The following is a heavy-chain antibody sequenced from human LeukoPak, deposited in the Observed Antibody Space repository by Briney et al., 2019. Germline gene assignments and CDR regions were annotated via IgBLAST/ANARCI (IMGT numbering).Heavy chain of an antibody. Sequence: GESLKISCKGSGYTFTGYYMHWVRQAPGQGLEWMGWINPNSGGTNYAQKFQGRVTMTRDTSISTAYMELSRLRSDDTAVYYCARAMRYYFDYWGQGTLVTVSS. J-gene: IGHJ4*02. CDR3: ARAMRYYFDY. CDR1: GYTFTGYY. CDR2: INPNSGGT. V-gene: IGHV1-2*02.